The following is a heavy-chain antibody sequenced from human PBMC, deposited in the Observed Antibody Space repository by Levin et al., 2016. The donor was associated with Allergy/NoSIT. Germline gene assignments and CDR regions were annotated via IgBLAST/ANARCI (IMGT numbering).Heavy chain of an antibody. CDR2: ISSSGGSS. J-gene: IGHJ4*02. Sequence: GGSLRLSCGASGFTFRTYAMSWVRQAPGKGLEWVSFISSSGGSSYYADSVKGRFTISRDNSKSTLYLQMNSLRAEDTAVYYFAKDRGDWVFIFDYWGQGTLVTVSS. D-gene: IGHD3-9*01. V-gene: IGHV3-23*01. CDR1: GFTFRTYA. CDR3: AKDRGDWVFIFDY.